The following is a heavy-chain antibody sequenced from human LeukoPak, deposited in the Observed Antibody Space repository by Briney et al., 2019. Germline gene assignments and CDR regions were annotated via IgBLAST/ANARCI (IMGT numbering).Heavy chain of an antibody. D-gene: IGHD6-6*01. CDR2: IRGKGYSDPP. J-gene: IGHJ4*02. CDR3: CKVVRGKNFFEN. Sequence: GGSLRLSCAASGFTFSDSAIHWVRQASGKGLEWVGRIRGKGYSDPPAYAASVKGRFTISRDDSKNTLSLQMNSLKTEDTAVYYCCKVVRGKNFFENWGQGTLVAVSS. CDR1: GFTFSDSA. V-gene: IGHV3-73*01.